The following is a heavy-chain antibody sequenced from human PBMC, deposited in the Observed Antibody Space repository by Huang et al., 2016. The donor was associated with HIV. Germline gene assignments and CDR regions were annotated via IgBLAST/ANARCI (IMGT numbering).Heavy chain of an antibody. CDR1: GFAFSTYA. V-gene: IGHV3-30*18. CDR2: ISDEAEKK. D-gene: IGHD6-19*01. CDR3: AKGKTISSGWYFDY. J-gene: IGHJ4*02. Sequence: QVQLVESGGGVVQPGRSLRLSCAASGFAFSTYAMHWVRQAPGKGLEWVEVISDEAEKKLYVDSVKGRFTISRDHAKNTLYLQMNSLRVEDTAVYFCAKGKTISSGWYFDYWGQGTLVTVSS.